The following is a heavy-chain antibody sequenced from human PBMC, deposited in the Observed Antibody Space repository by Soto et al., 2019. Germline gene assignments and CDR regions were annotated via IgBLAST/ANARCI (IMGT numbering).Heavy chain of an antibody. CDR1: GLTVSSNY. V-gene: IGHV3-66*01. J-gene: IGHJ4*02. CDR2: IYSGGST. D-gene: IGHD2-2*01. CDR3: AKKDIVLVPAAMWWRGNFDY. Sequence: GGSLRLSCAASGLTVSSNYMSWVRQAPGKGLEWVSVIYSGGSTYYADSVKGRFTISRDNSKNTLYLQMNSLRAEDTAVYYCAKKDIVLVPAAMWWRGNFDYWGQGTLVTVSS.